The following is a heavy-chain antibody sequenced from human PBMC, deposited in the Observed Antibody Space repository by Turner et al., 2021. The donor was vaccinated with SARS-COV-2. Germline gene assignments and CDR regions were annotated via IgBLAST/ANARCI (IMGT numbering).Heavy chain of an antibody. CDR3: AREWWESTTVTTAAYYYGMDV. V-gene: IGHV4-4*07. D-gene: IGHD4-17*01. CDR1: GGPISSHY. CDR2: IYTSGST. Sequence: QVQLQESGPGLGKPSEHLSHTYHVPGGPISSHYWSWIRQPAGKGQEWIGRIYTSGSTNYNPSLKSRVTMSVDTSQNQFSLKLSSVTAADTAVYYCAREWWESTTVTTAAYYYGMDVWGQGTTVTVSS. J-gene: IGHJ6*02.